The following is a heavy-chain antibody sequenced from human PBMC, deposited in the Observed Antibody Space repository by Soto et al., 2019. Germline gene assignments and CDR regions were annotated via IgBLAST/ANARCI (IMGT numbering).Heavy chain of an antibody. CDR1: GGSFSGYY. V-gene: IGHV4-34*01. D-gene: IGHD2-15*01. J-gene: IGHJ4*02. CDR3: ARGSNSAVAATPEVQLAGDYFDY. Sequence: SETLSLTCAVYGGSFSGYYWSWIRQPPGKGLEWIGEINHSGGTNYNPSLKSRVTISVDTSKNQFSLKLSSVTAADTAVYYCARGSNSAVAATPEVQLAGDYFDYWGQGTLVTVSS. CDR2: INHSGGT.